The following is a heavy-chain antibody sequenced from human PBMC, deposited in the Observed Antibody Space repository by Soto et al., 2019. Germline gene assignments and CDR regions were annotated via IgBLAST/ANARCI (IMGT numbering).Heavy chain of an antibody. CDR3: ATARITMIVVADAFDI. CDR2: FDPEDGET. D-gene: IGHD3-22*01. Sequence: EASVKVSCQVSGYTLTELSMHWVRQAPGKGLEWMGGFDPEDGETIYAQKFQGRVTMTEDTSTDTAYMELSSLRSEDTAVYYCATARITMIVVADAFDIWGQGTMVTVSS. CDR1: GYTLTELS. J-gene: IGHJ3*02. V-gene: IGHV1-24*01.